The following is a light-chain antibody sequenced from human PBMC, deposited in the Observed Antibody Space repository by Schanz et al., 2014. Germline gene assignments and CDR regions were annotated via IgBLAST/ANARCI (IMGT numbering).Light chain of an antibody. Sequence: QSALTQPASVSGSPGQSITISCTGTSSDVGTYNYVSWYQHHPGKAPKLMIYDVSDRPSGVSNRFSGSKSGNTASLTISGLQTEDEADYYCSSYTSSSTLIFGGGTQLTVL. CDR3: SSYTSSSTLI. V-gene: IGLV2-14*03. J-gene: IGLJ2*01. CDR2: DVS. CDR1: SSDVGTYNY.